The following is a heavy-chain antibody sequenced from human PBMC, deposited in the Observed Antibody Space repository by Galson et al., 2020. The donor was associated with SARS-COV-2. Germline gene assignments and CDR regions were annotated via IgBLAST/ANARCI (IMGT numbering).Heavy chain of an antibody. V-gene: IGHV3-33*01. J-gene: IGHJ3*02. CDR1: GFTFSSYG. Sequence: GGSLRLSCAASGFTFSSYGMHWVRQAPGKGLEWVAVIWYDGSNKYYADSVKGRFTISRDNSKNTLYLQMNSLRAEDTAGYYCASEVPAATEDAFDIWGQGTMVTVSS. CDR3: ASEVPAATEDAFDI. CDR2: IWYDGSNK. D-gene: IGHD2-2*01.